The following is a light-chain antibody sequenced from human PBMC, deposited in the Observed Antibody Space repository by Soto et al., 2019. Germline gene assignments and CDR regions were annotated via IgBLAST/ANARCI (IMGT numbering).Light chain of an antibody. Sequence: EIVLTQSPATLSLSPGERATLSCRASQSVNNQLAWYQQRPGQAPRLLMYGASTRATGRPARFSGSGSGTEFTLTISSLQSEDFAVYYCQQYHIWPGTFGQGTKVDIK. V-gene: IGKV3-15*01. CDR1: QSVNNQ. CDR2: GAS. J-gene: IGKJ1*01. CDR3: QQYHIWPGT.